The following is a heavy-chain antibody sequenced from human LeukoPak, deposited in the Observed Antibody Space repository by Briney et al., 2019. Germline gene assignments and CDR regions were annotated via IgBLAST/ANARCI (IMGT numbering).Heavy chain of an antibody. D-gene: IGHD4-17*01. V-gene: IGHV5-51*01. J-gene: IGHJ4*02. CDR3: ARRCYGDYDRYYFDY. CDR2: IYPGDSDT. Sequence: GESLKISCKGPGYRFTSYWIGWVRQMPGKGLEWMGIIYPGDSDTRYSPSFQGQVTISADKSISTAYLQWSSLKASDTAMYYCARRCYGDYDRYYFDYWGQGTLVTVSS. CDR1: GYRFTSYW.